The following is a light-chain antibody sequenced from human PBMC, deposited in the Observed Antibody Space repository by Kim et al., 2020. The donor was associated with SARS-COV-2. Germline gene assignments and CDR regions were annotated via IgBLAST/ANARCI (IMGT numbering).Light chain of an antibody. CDR1: HDIYTY. CDR2: DAS. CDR3: QQYDTLPFT. J-gene: IGKJ3*01. V-gene: IGKV1-33*01. Sequence: AAVGDRVTITCQASHDIYTYLSWYQQRPGKAPRLLIYDASTLKPGVPSRFSGSGSGTRFTFTITNLQPEDMATYYCQQYDTLPFTFGPGTKGDIK.